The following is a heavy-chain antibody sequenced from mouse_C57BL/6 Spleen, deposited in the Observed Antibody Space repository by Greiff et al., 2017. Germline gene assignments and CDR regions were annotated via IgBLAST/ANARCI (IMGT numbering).Heavy chain of an antibody. CDR1: GFTFPDYY. CDR2: IRNKANGYTT. CDR3: ARYRDYDGDYYAMDY. J-gene: IGHJ4*01. D-gene: IGHD2-4*01. V-gene: IGHV7-3*01. Sequence: EVKLVESGGGLVQPGGSLSLSCAASGFTFPDYYMSWVRQPPGKALEWLGFIRNKANGYTTEYSASVKGRFTISRDNSQSILYLQMNALRAEDSATYYFARYRDYDGDYYAMDYWGQGTSVTVSS.